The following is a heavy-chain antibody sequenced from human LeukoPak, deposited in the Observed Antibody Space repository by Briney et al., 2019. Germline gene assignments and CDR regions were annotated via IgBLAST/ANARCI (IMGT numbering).Heavy chain of an antibody. CDR1: GGSISSCY. V-gene: IGHV4-59*01. CDR2: IYYSGST. Sequence: PSETLSLTCTVSGGSISSCYWSWIRQPPGKGLEWIGYIYYSGSTNYNPSLKSRVTISVDTSKNQFSLKLSSVTAADTVVYYCARAFYDSSGYYYPYYFDYWGQGTLVTVSS. D-gene: IGHD3-22*01. J-gene: IGHJ4*02. CDR3: ARAFYDSSGYYYPYYFDY.